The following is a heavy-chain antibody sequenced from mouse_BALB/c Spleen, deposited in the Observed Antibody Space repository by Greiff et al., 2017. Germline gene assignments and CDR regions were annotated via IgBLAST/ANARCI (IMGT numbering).Heavy chain of an antibody. Sequence: EVHLVESGPELVKPGASVKISCKASGYTFTDYNMHWVKQSHGKSLEWIGYIYPYNGGTGYNQKFKSKATLTVDNSSSTAYMELRSLTSEDSAVYYCARWNLRSFDYWGQGTTLTVSS. CDR3: ARWNLRSFDY. D-gene: IGHD1-1*01. CDR2: IYPYNGGT. J-gene: IGHJ2*01. V-gene: IGHV1S29*02. CDR1: GYTFTDYN.